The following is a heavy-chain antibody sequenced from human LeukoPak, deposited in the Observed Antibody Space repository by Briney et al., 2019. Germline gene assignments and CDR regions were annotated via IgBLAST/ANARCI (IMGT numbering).Heavy chain of an antibody. J-gene: IGHJ4*02. V-gene: IGHV1-8*01. CDR1: GYTFTSYD. D-gene: IGHD3-3*01. CDR3: ARGLSSVDPFYYDFWSGYYTPDY. Sequence: ASVKVSCKASGYTFTSYDINWVRQATGQGLEWMGWMNPNSGNTGYAQKFQGRVTMTRNTSIGTAYMELSSLRSEDTAVYYCARGLSSVDPFYYDFWSGYYTPDYWGQGTLVTVSS. CDR2: MNPNSGNT.